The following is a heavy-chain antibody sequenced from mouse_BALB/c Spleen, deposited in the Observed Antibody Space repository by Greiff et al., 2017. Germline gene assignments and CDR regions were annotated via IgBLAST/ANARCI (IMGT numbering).Heavy chain of an antibody. Sequence: EVKLVESGGDLVKPGGSLKLSCAASGFTFSSYGMSWVRQTPDKRLEWVATISSGGSYTYYPDSVKGRFTISRDNAKNTLYLQMSSLKSEDTAMYYCARLEGLRRGYAMDYWGQGTSVTVSS. CDR1: GFTFSSYG. CDR3: ARLEGLRRGYAMDY. CDR2: ISSGGSYT. J-gene: IGHJ4*01. D-gene: IGHD2-4*01. V-gene: IGHV5-6*02.